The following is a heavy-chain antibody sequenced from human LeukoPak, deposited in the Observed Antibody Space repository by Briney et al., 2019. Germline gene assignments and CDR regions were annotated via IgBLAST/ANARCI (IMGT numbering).Heavy chain of an antibody. Sequence: ASVKVSCKASGDTFTSYFMHWVRQAPGQGLEWMGIINLSSGTATYTQKFQGRVTMTRDTSTGTVYMELSSLSSEDTAMYYCVRTPPNWGFDYWGQGTLVTVSS. CDR3: VRTPPNWGFDY. CDR2: INLSSGTA. V-gene: IGHV1-46*01. CDR1: GDTFTSYF. D-gene: IGHD3-16*01. J-gene: IGHJ4*02.